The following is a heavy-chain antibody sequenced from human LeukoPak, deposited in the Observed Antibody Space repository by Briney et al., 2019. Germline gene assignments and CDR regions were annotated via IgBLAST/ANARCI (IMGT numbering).Heavy chain of an antibody. CDR1: GYTFTRYD. J-gene: IGHJ6*03. V-gene: IGHV1-8*03. CDR2: MNPNSGNT. CDR3: ARGYSSGRSKNYYYYMDV. Sequence: ASVKVSCKASGYTFTRYDIDWVRQATGQGLEWMGWMNPNSGNTGYAQKFQGRVTITRNTSISTAYMELSSLRSEDTAVYYCARGYSSGRSKNYYYYMDVWGKGTTVTVSS. D-gene: IGHD6-19*01.